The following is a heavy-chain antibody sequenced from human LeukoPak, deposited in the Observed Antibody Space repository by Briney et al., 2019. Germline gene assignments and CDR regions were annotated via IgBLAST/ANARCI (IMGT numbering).Heavy chain of an antibody. V-gene: IGHV1-8*01. D-gene: IGHD3-22*01. Sequence: ASVKVSCKASGYTFTSYDINWVRQATGQGLEWMGWMNPNSGNTGYAQKFQGRVTMTRNTSISTAYMELSSLRSEDTAVYYCAYYDSSGYYYFDYWGQGTLVTVSS. CDR2: MNPNSGNT. CDR3: AYYDSSGYYYFDY. J-gene: IGHJ4*02. CDR1: GYTFTSYD.